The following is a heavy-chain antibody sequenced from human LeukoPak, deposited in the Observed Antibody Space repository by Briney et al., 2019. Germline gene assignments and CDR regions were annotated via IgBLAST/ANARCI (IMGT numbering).Heavy chain of an antibody. CDR2: ISSSSSYT. Sequence: GGSLRLSCAASGFTFSSYSMNWVRQAPEKGLEWVSSISSSSSYTYYADSVKGRFTISRDNAKNSLYLQMNSLRAEDTAVYYCATKLYGDYVDYFYYMDVWGQGTLVTVSS. J-gene: IGHJ6*03. CDR3: ATKLYGDYVDYFYYMDV. CDR1: GFTFSSYS. V-gene: IGHV3-21*01. D-gene: IGHD4-17*01.